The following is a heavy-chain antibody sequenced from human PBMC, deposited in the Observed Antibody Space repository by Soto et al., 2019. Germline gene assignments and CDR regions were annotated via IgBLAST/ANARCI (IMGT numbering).Heavy chain of an antibody. CDR2: INAGNGNT. D-gene: IGHD1-26*01. CDR1: GYTFTSYA. J-gene: IGHJ4*02. V-gene: IGHV1-3*01. Sequence: QVQLVQSGAEVKKPGASVKISCKASGYTFTSYAMHWLRQAPGQRLEWMGWINAGNGNTKYSQKFQGRVTITRDTSASTAYMELSSRRSEDTAGYYCARDVGATDYWGQGTLVTVSS. CDR3: ARDVGATDY.